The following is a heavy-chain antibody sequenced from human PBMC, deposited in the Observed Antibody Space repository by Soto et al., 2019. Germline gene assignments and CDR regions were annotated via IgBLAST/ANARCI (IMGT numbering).Heavy chain of an antibody. CDR3: ARDLHDYVSFRFDP. J-gene: IGHJ5*02. Sequence: EVQLVESGGGLVKPGGSLRLSCAASGFSFSSYSMKWVRQAPGKGLEWVSCISSSSSYTYYADSVKGRFTISRDNAKNSLYLQMNSMSAEDTAVYYCARDLHDYVSFRFDPWGQGTLVTVSS. CDR1: GFSFSSYS. D-gene: IGHD3-16*01. V-gene: IGHV3-21*01. CDR2: ISSSSSYT.